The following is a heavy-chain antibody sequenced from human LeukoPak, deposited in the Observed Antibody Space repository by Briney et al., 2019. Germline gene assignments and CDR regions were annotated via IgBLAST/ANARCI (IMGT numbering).Heavy chain of an antibody. V-gene: IGHV3-7*03. J-gene: IGHJ4*02. CDR2: IKQDESEK. CDR3: ARGNDYGDHVGIYFDY. Sequence: GGSLRLSCAASGVTFSSYWMSWVRQAPGKGLEWGANIKQDESEKYYVDSVKGGVSITRENAKNSMYLQINSLRAEATAVYHCARGNDYGDHVGIYFDYWGQGTLVTVSS. D-gene: IGHD4-17*01. CDR1: GVTFSSYW.